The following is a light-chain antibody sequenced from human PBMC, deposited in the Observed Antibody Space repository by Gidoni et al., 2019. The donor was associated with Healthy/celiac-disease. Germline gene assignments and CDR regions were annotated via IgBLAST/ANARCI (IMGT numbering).Light chain of an antibody. J-gene: IGKJ4*01. CDR2: GAS. CDR3: QQYGSSPPVT. CDR1: QRVSSSY. V-gene: IGKV3-20*01. Sequence: EIVLTQSPGTLSLSPGERATLSCRASQRVSSSYLAWYQQKPGQAPRLLIYGASSRATGIPDRFSGSGSGTDFTLTISRLDPEDFAVYYCQQYGSSPPVTFGGGTKVEIK.